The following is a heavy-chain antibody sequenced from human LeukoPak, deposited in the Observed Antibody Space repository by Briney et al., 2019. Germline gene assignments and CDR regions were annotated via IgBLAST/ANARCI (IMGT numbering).Heavy chain of an antibody. CDR3: ARDQEGFDY. J-gene: IGHJ4*02. CDR1: GYSFTNNY. Sequence: ASVKVSCKASGYSFTNNYIHWVRQAPGQGLEWMGMIYPRDGSTSYAQRFPDRVTVTRDTSTSTVHMELSGLRAEDTALYYCARDQEGFDYWGQGTLVTVSS. CDR2: IYPRDGST. V-gene: IGHV1-46*01.